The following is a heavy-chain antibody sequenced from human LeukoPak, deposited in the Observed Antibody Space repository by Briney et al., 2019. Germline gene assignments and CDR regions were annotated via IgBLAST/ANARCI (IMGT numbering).Heavy chain of an antibody. CDR3: ARAEAAAHNLIFDY. Sequence: SVKVSCKASGGTFSSYAISWVRQAPGRGLEWMGGIIPIFGTANYAQKFQGRVTITADKSTSTAYMELSSLRSEDTAVYYCARAEAAAHNLIFDYWGQGTLVTVSS. V-gene: IGHV1-69*06. CDR2: IIPIFGTA. CDR1: GGTFSSYA. D-gene: IGHD6-13*01. J-gene: IGHJ4*02.